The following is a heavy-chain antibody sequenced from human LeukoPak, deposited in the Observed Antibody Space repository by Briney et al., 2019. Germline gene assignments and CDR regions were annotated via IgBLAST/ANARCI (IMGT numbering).Heavy chain of an antibody. D-gene: IGHD5-18*01. CDR1: GGSISGYY. Sequence: SETLSLTCTVSGGSISGYYRSWIRQPAGQGLEWIGRIYTNGDTNYKPSLKSRVTMSVDTSKNQLSLKLRPVTATDTAVYYCAREGPPGYNYGLYYFDYWGQGTLVTVSS. J-gene: IGHJ4*02. CDR2: IYTNGDT. V-gene: IGHV4-4*07. CDR3: AREGPPGYNYGLYYFDY.